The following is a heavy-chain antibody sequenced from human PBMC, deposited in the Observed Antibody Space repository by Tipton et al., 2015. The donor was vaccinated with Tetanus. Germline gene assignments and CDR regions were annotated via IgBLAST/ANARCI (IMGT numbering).Heavy chain of an antibody. CDR1: GYTFTGYY. V-gene: IGHV1-46*01. J-gene: IGHJ4*02. CDR3: ARVLVPNSSGWLDY. CDR2: MNPNSGNT. Sequence: QSGAEVKKPGASVKVSCKASGYTFTGYYMHWVRQAPEQGLEWMGWMNPNSGNTGYAQKFQGRVTMTRDTSTSTVYMELSSLRSEDTAVYYCARVLVPNSSGWLDYWGQGTLVTVSS. D-gene: IGHD6-19*01.